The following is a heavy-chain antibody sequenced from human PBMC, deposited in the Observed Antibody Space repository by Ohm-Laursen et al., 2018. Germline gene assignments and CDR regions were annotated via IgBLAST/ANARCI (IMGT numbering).Heavy chain of an antibody. CDR2: INHSRST. D-gene: IGHD6-19*01. V-gene: IGHV4-34*01. Sequence: GTLSLTCAVYGGSFSGYYWNWIRQPPGKGLEWIGEINHSRSTKYSSSFKSRVTISVDTSKNQFSLKLSSATAADTAVYYCARGFSGWWGRIDYWGQGILVTVSS. CDR1: GGSFSGYY. CDR3: ARGFSGWWGRIDY. J-gene: IGHJ4*02.